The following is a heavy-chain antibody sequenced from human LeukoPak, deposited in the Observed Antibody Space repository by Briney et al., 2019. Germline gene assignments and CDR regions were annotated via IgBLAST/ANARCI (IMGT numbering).Heavy chain of an antibody. J-gene: IGHJ6*03. D-gene: IGHD3-9*01. CDR2: ISAYNGNT. CDR1: GYTFTSYG. Sequence: ASVKVSCKASGYTFTSYGISWVRQAPGQGLEWMGWISAYNGNTNYAQELQGRVTMTTDTSTSTAYMELSSLRSEDTAVYYCARNDDILTGYYPYYYYYYMDVWGKGTTVTVSS. CDR3: ARNDDILTGYYPYYYYYYMDV. V-gene: IGHV1-18*01.